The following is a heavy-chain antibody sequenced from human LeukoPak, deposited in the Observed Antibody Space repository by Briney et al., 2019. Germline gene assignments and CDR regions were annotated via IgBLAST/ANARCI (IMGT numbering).Heavy chain of an antibody. V-gene: IGHV4-59*01. D-gene: IGHD5-18*01. CDR3: ARARYSYGTVFDY. CDR1: GGSISSYY. CDR2: IYYSGST. Sequence: SETLSLTCTVSGGSISSYYWSWIRQPPGKGLEWIGYIYYSGSTNYNPSLKSRVTISVDTSKNQFSLRLSSVTAADTAVYYCARARYSYGTVFDYWGQGTLVTVSS. J-gene: IGHJ4*02.